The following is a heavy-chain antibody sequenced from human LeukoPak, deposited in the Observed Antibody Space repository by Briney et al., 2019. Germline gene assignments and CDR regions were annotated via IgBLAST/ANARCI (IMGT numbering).Heavy chain of an antibody. CDR2: ISAYNGNT. CDR3: ARDGGIAALSEPNDY. CDR1: GYTFTSYG. J-gene: IGHJ4*02. Sequence: APVKVSCKASGYTFTSYGISWVRQAPGQGLEWMGWISAYNGNTNYAQKLQGGVTMTTDTSTSTAYMELRSLRSDDTAVYYCARDGGIAALSEPNDYWGQGTLVTVSS. V-gene: IGHV1-18*01. D-gene: IGHD6-6*01.